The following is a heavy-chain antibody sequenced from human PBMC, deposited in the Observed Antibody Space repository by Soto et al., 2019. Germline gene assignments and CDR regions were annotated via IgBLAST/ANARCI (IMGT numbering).Heavy chain of an antibody. J-gene: IGHJ5*02. CDR3: ARTHSSSWHGLNWFDP. CDR2: IDWDDDK. D-gene: IGHD6-13*01. Sequence: SGPTLVNPTQTLTLTCTFSGFSLSTSGMCVSWIRQPPGKALEWLALIDWDDDKYYSTSLKTRLTISKDTSKNQVVLTMTNMDPVDTATYYCARTHSSSWHGLNWFDPWGQGTLVTVSS. CDR1: GFSLSTSGMC. V-gene: IGHV2-70*01.